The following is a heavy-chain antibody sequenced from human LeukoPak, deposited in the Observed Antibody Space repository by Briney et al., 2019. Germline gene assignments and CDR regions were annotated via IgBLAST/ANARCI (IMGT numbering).Heavy chain of an antibody. J-gene: IGHJ5*02. CDR1: GGSISSYY. CDR3: ARDFDELLRFNWFDP. Sequence: SETLSLTCTVSGGSISSYYWSWIRQPAGKGLECLGRIYTSGSTNYNPSLKSRVTMSVDTSKNQFSLKLSSVTAADTAVYYCARDFDELLRFNWFDPWGQGTLVTVSS. D-gene: IGHD1-26*01. V-gene: IGHV4-4*07. CDR2: IYTSGST.